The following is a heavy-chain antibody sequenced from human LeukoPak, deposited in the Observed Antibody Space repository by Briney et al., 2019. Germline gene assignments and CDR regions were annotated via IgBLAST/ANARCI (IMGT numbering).Heavy chain of an antibody. D-gene: IGHD5-18*01. V-gene: IGHV4-34*01. Sequence: SETLSLTCAVYGGSFSGYYWSWIRQPPGKGLEWIGEINHSGSTNYNPSLKSRVTISVDTSKNQFSLKLSSVTAADTAVYYCARRGLQLWLLDYWGQGTLVTVSS. CDR2: INHSGST. CDR3: ARRGLQLWLLDY. J-gene: IGHJ4*02. CDR1: GGSFSGYY.